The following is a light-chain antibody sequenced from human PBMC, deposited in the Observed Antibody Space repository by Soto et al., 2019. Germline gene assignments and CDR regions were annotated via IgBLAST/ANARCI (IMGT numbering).Light chain of an antibody. Sequence: IVLTQSPGTLSWSPGESATLSCRASQSVSSSYLAWYQQTPGQPPRLLIYGASSRATGIPDRFSGSGAGTDVTLTISRLEPEDIAVYYWQQYGSSPVTFGQGTKVEI. CDR2: GAS. V-gene: IGKV3-20*01. CDR3: QQYGSSPVT. J-gene: IGKJ1*01. CDR1: QSVSSSY.